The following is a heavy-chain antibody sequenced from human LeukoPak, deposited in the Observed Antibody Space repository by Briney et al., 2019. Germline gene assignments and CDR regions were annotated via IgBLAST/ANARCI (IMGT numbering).Heavy chain of an antibody. CDR3: ASLGYSSGWLDS. V-gene: IGHV4-59*01. Sequence: PSETLSLTCNVSGGSFNDNYWNWIRHLPGKGLEWIGYVYHNGHSDYSPSLKSRVTISVGTSTHQFSLKMISVTAADTAVYYCASLGYSSGWLDSWGHGSLVIVSS. J-gene: IGHJ5*01. D-gene: IGHD2-15*01. CDR1: GGSFNDNY. CDR2: VYHNGHS.